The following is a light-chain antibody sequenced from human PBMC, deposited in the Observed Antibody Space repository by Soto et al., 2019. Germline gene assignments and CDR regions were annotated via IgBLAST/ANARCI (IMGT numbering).Light chain of an antibody. Sequence: DIQMTQSPSTLSGSVGDRVTITCRASQTISSWLAWYQQKPGKAPKLLIYKASTLKSGVPSRFSGSGSGTEFTLTISSLQPDDFATYYCQQYGPSPMYTFGQGTNLEIK. V-gene: IGKV1-5*03. CDR1: QTISSW. J-gene: IGKJ2*01. CDR3: QQYGPSPMYT. CDR2: KAS.